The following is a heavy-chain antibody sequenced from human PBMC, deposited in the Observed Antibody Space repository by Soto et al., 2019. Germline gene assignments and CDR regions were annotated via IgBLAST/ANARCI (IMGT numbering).Heavy chain of an antibody. V-gene: IGHV1-69*06. CDR3: ARAPLFTVITHYSMDV. CDR2: IIPIFGTA. CDR1: GGTFSSYA. J-gene: IGHJ6*02. Sequence: SVKVSCKASGGTFSSYAISWVRQAPGQGLEWMGGIIPIFGTANYAQKFQGRVTLTADTSTRTAYMELSSLRSDDTAIYYCARAPLFTVITHYSMDVWGQGTTVTVS. D-gene: IGHD4-4*01.